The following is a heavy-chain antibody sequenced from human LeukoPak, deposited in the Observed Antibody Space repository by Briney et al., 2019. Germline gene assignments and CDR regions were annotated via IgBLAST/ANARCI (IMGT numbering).Heavy chain of an antibody. CDR1: GGTFSSYA. D-gene: IGHD5-24*01. J-gene: IGHJ4*02. CDR3: ARAGTVQMTPLDY. Sequence: GASVKVSCKASGGTFSSYAISWMRQAPGQGLEWMGWINPNSGGTNYAQKFQGWVTMTRDTSISTAYMELSRLRSDDTAVYYCARAGTVQMTPLDYWGQGNLVTVSS. CDR2: INPNSGGT. V-gene: IGHV1-2*04.